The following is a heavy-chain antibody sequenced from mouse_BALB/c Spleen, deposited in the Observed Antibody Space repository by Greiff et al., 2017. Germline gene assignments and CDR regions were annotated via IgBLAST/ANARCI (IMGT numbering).Heavy chain of an antibody. CDR3: ARDQGSHYYGYGAY. J-gene: IGHJ3*01. CDR2: IWAGGST. V-gene: IGHV2-9*02. CDR1: GFSLTSYG. Sequence: VQVVESGPGLVAPSQSLSITCTVSGFSLTSYGVHWVRQPPGKGLEWLGVIWAGGSTNYNSALMSRLSISKDNSKSQVFLKMNSLQTDDTAMYYCARDQGSHYYGYGAYWGQGTLVTVSA. D-gene: IGHD1-2*01.